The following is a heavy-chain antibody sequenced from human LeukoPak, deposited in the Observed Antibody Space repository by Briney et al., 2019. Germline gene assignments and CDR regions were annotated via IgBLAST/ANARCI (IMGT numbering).Heavy chain of an antibody. CDR3: ARARAFRGYCSGGSCYYFDY. Sequence: PSETLSLTCTVSGGSISSGSYYWSWIRQPAGKGLEWIGRIYTSGSTNYNPSLKSRVTISLDTSKNQFSLKLSSVTAADTAVYYCARARAFRGYCSGGSCYYFDYWGQGTLVTVSS. V-gene: IGHV4-61*02. CDR1: GGSISSGSYY. J-gene: IGHJ4*02. CDR2: IYTSGST. D-gene: IGHD2-15*01.